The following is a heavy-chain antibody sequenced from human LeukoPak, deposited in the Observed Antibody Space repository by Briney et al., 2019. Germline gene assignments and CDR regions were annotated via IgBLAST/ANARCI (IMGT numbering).Heavy chain of an antibody. J-gene: IGHJ6*02. V-gene: IGHV4-59*11. CDR2: IYYSGST. CDR3: ARGPDYGDYARPDYYYYGMDV. CDR1: GGSISSHY. D-gene: IGHD4-17*01. Sequence: KPSETLSLTCTVSGGSISSHYWSWIRQPPGKGLEWMGYIYYSGSTNYNPSLKSRVTISVDTSKNQFSLKLSSVTAADTAVYYCARGPDYGDYARPDYYYYGMDVWGQGTTVTVSS.